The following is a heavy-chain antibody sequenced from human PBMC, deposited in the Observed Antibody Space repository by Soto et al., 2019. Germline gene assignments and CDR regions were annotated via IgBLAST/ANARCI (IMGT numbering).Heavy chain of an antibody. J-gene: IGHJ6*03. V-gene: IGHV1-18*01. Sequence: ASVKVSCKASGYTFTSYGISWVRQAPGQGLEWMGWISAYNGNTNYAQKLQGRVTMTTDTSTSTAYMELRSLRSDDTAVYYCARALGVPAATEGYYYYYYMDVWGKGTTVTVSS. D-gene: IGHD2-2*01. CDR1: GYTFTSYG. CDR3: ARALGVPAATEGYYYYYYMDV. CDR2: ISAYNGNT.